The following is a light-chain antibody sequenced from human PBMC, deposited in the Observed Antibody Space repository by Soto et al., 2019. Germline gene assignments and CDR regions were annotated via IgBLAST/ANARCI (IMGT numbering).Light chain of an antibody. V-gene: IGLV1-47*02. CDR1: SSNIGSNY. CDR2: GNY. CDR3: AAWDDSLSGSFV. Sequence: QSVLTQLASASGTPGQRVTISCSGSSSNIGSNYVYWYQQLPGTAPKLLIYGNYQRPSGVPDRFSGSKSGTSATLAISGLRSEDEADYFCAAWDDSLSGSFVFATGTKVTVL. J-gene: IGLJ1*01.